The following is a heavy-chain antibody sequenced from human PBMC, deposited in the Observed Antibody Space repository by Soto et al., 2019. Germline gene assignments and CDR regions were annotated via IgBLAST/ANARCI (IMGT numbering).Heavy chain of an antibody. Sequence: GGSLRLSCAASGFTFSSYSMNWVRQAPGKGLEWVSYISSSSSTIYYADSVKGRFTISRDNAKNSLYLQMNSLRDEDTAVYYCARWGYCSGGSCSRRGYYYYGMDVWGQGTTVTVSS. CDR1: GFTFSSYS. D-gene: IGHD2-15*01. V-gene: IGHV3-48*02. CDR2: ISSSSSTI. CDR3: ARWGYCSGGSCSRRGYYYYGMDV. J-gene: IGHJ6*02.